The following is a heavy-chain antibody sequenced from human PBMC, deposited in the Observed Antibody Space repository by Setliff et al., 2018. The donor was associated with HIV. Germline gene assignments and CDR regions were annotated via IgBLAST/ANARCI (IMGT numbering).Heavy chain of an antibody. CDR3: ARDIWAYGLMGS. CDR2: IYSNGNT. D-gene: IGHD4-17*01. CDR1: GGSISSRSYY. V-gene: IGHV4-61*02. J-gene: IGHJ5*02. Sequence: SSETLSLTCTVSGGSISSRSYYWSWLRQPAGKGLEWIGRIYSNGNTDYNPSLKSRVTLSLDNSKNQFSLKLTSVTAADTAVYYCARDIWAYGLMGSWGQGTLVTVSS.